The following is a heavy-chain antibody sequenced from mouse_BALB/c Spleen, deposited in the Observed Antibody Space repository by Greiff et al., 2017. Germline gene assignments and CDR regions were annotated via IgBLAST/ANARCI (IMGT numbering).Heavy chain of an antibody. D-gene: IGHD2-4*01. CDR2: IDPSDSYT. CDR3: ARKGDYEDFDY. J-gene: IGHJ2*01. V-gene: IGHV1-69*02. Sequence: QAQLQQPGAELVKPGASVKLSCKASGYTFTSYWMHWVKQRPGQGLEWIGEIDPSDSYTNYNQKFKGKATLTVDKSSSTAYMQLSSLTSEDSAVYYCARKGDYEDFDYWGQGTTLTVSS. CDR1: GYTFTSYW.